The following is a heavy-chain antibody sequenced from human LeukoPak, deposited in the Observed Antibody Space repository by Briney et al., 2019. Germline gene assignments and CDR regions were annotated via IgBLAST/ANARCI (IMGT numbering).Heavy chain of an antibody. CDR2: ISWNSGSI. CDR1: GFTFDDYA. D-gene: IGHD6-19*01. V-gene: IGHV3-9*01. Sequence: QPGRSLRLSCAASGFTFDDYAMHWVRQAPGKGLEWVSGISWNSGSIGYADSVKGRFTISRDNAKNSLYLQMNSLRAEDTALYYCAKDNRQWLGNFDYWGQGTLVTVSS. J-gene: IGHJ4*02. CDR3: AKDNRQWLGNFDY.